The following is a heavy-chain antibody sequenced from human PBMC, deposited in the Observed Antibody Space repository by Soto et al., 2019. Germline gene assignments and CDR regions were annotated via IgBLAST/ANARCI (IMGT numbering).Heavy chain of an antibody. Sequence: QVQLQESGPGLVKPSQTLSLTCTVSGVSISRGGDYWGWVRQPPGKGLEGIGYMYYSGSLYFNPSLRSRRMMSADTSENHFSLRLSYVTAADTAVYYCVRYPQGVVTPNFDSWGQGTLVTVSS. CDR2: MYYSGSL. CDR3: VRYPQGVVTPNFDS. CDR1: GVSISRGGDY. D-gene: IGHD2-21*02. J-gene: IGHJ4*02. V-gene: IGHV4-30-4*01.